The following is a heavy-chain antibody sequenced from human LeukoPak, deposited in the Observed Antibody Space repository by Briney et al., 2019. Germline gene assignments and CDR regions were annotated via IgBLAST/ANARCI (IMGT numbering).Heavy chain of an antibody. V-gene: IGHV2-5*02. CDR1: GFSFSTRGVG. CDR2: IYWDDDK. CDR3: AHTRYDDILTGYFIH. J-gene: IGHJ4*02. Sequence: SGPTLVKPTETLTLTCNLSGFSFSTRGVGVGWIRQPPGEALEWLALIYWDDDKRYSPSLRSRLTITKDTSKNQVVLTMTNMDPVDTATYYCAHTRYDDILTGYFIHWGQGTLATVSS. D-gene: IGHD3-9*01.